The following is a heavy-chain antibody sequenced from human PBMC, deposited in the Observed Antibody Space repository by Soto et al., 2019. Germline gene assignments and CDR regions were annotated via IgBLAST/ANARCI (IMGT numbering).Heavy chain of an antibody. CDR3: ARDIPSNYGSGSYYRRIPYYGMDV. J-gene: IGHJ6*02. V-gene: IGHV3-11*06. D-gene: IGHD3-10*01. Sequence: PGGSLRLACAASVFTFSDYYMSWIRQAPGKGLEWVSYISSSSSYTNYADSVKGRFTISRDNAKNSLYLQMNSLRAEDTAVYYCARDIPSNYGSGSYYRRIPYYGMDVWGQGTTVTVSS. CDR2: ISSSSSYT. CDR1: VFTFSDYY.